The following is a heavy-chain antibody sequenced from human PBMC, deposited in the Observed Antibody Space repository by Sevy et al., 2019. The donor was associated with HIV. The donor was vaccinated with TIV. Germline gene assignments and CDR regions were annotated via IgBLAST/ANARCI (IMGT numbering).Heavy chain of an antibody. CDR2: IYTSGST. CDR3: ARDTPATIIRGIDP. V-gene: IGHV4-4*07. J-gene: IGHJ5*02. CDR1: GGSISSYY. Sequence: SETLSLTCTVSGGSISSYYWSWIRQPAGKGLEWIGRIYTSGSTNYNPSLKSRVTMSVDTSKNQFSLKLSSVTAADTAVYYCARDTPATIIRGIDPWGQGTLVTVSS. D-gene: IGHD2-2*02.